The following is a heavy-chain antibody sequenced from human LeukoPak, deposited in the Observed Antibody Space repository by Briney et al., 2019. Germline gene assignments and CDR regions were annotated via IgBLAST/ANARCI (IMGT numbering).Heavy chain of an antibody. CDR2: IYYSGST. CDR1: GGSMSPYH. V-gene: IGHV4-59*06. Sequence: SETLSLTCTVSGGSMSPYHWGWIRQPPGKGLEWIGYIYYSGSTYYNPSLKSRVTISVDTSKNQFSLKLSSVTAADAAVYYCARALDSSGYSVNFDYWGQGTLVTVSS. D-gene: IGHD3-22*01. CDR3: ARALDSSGYSVNFDY. J-gene: IGHJ4*02.